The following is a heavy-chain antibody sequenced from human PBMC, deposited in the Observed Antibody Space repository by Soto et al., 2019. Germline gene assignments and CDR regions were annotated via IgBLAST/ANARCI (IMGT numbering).Heavy chain of an antibody. J-gene: IGHJ3*02. CDR3: AKDPSGSRGFDI. V-gene: IGHV4-59*12. CDR1: GGSISSYY. D-gene: IGHD3-10*01. Sequence: SETLSLTCTVSGGSISSYYWSWIRQPPGKGLEWIGYIYYSGSTNYNPSLKSRVTISVDTSKNQFSLKLSSVTAADTAVYYCAKDPSGSRGFDIWGQGTMVTVSS. CDR2: IYYSGST.